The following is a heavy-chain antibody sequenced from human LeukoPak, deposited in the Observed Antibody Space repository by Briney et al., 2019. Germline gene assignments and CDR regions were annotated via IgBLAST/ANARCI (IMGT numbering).Heavy chain of an antibody. Sequence: SETLSLTCTVSGGSMRNRYWNWIRQSPGKGLEWIGYVSYTGNTNYNPSLKSRVTMSIDTSNNQFSLKLSSVTAADTAVYYCARANPYYDILTGYLPYYYMDVWGKGTTVTISS. CDR2: VSYTGNT. J-gene: IGHJ6*03. CDR1: GGSMRNRY. D-gene: IGHD3-9*01. V-gene: IGHV4-59*11. CDR3: ARANPYYDILTGYLPYYYMDV.